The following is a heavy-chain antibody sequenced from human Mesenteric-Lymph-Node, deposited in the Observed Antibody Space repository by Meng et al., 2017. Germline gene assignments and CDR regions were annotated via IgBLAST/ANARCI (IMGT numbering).Heavy chain of an antibody. J-gene: IGHJ4*02. V-gene: IGHV4-4*02. D-gene: IGHD4-17*01. CDR1: GGSISSSYW. CDR3: GRQYGDYRGTFDY. Sequence: QVQLQQWGAGLLKPSGTLSLTCVVSGGSISSSYWWTWVRQSPGKGLEWIGEMYHSGTTNYNPSLKSRVTISMGKSNNQFSLKLSSVTAADTAVYYCGRQYGDYRGTFDYWGQGTLVTVSS. CDR2: MYHSGTT.